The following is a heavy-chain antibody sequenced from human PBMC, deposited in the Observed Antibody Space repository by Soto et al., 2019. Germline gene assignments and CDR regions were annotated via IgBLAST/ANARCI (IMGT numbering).Heavy chain of an antibody. Sequence: GASVKVSCKASGYTFNSYAMHWVRQAPGQRLEWMGWINAGNGNTKYSQKFQGRVTITRDTSASTAYMELGSLRSEDTAVYYCARISDDYDYFQHWGQGTLVTVSS. J-gene: IGHJ1*01. V-gene: IGHV1-3*01. CDR1: GYTFNSYA. CDR3: ARISDDYDYFQH. D-gene: IGHD4-17*01. CDR2: INAGNGNT.